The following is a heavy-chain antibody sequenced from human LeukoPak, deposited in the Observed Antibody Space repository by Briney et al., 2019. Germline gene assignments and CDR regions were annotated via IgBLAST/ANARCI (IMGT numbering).Heavy chain of an antibody. CDR2: IIPIFCSV. D-gene: IGHD3-9*01. J-gene: IGHJ4*02. V-gene: IGHV1-69*13. Sequence: GGSVKVSCEASGGTFSSYAINWVRQAPGQGLEWMGGIIPIFCSVNYAQKFQGRVTITADESTSTAYMELSSLSSEITGVYYCARGGSPHPDILAGYYPDDYWGWGTLVTVSS. CDR3: ARGGSPHPDILAGYYPDDY. CDR1: GGTFSSYA.